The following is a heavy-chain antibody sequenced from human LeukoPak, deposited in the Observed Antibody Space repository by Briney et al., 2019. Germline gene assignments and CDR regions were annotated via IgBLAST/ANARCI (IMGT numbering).Heavy chain of an antibody. V-gene: IGHV3-7*01. CDR3: AREGGTYHYDSTRFDY. D-gene: IGHD3-22*01. CDR1: GFTFSSYW. CDR2: IKQDGSEK. J-gene: IGHJ4*02. Sequence: PGGSLRLSCAASGFTFSSYWMSWVRQAPGKGLEWVANIKQDGSEKYYVDSVKGRFTISRDNAKNSLYLQMNSLRAEDTAVYYCAREGGTYHYDSTRFDYWGQGTLVTVSS.